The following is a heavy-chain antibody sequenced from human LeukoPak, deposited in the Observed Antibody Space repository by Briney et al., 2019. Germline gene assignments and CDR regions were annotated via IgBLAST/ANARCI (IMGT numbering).Heavy chain of an antibody. D-gene: IGHD4-11*01. CDR2: ISGSGGST. CDR1: GFTLSSYA. V-gene: IGHV3-23*01. Sequence: HAGGSLRLSCAASGFTLSSYAMSWVRQAPGKGLEWVSAISGSGGSTYYADSVKGRFTISRDNSKNTLYLQMNSLRAEDTAVYYCAKAYSGLDFQHWGQGTLVTVSS. CDR3: AKAYSGLDFQH. J-gene: IGHJ1*01.